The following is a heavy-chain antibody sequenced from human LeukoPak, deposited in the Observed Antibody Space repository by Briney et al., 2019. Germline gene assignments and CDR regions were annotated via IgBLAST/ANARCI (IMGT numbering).Heavy chain of an antibody. Sequence: PSETLSLTCTVSGGSISSYYWSWIRQPPGKGLEWIGYIYYSGSTNYNPSLKSRVTISVDTSKNQFSLKLSSVTAADTAVYYCARGSWYARYFDYWGQGTLVTVSS. CDR3: ARGSWYARYFDY. CDR1: GGSISSYY. V-gene: IGHV4-59*01. J-gene: IGHJ4*02. CDR2: IYYSGST. D-gene: IGHD6-13*01.